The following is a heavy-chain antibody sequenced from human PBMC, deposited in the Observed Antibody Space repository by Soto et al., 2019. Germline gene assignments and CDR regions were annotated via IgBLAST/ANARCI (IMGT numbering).Heavy chain of an antibody. CDR3: TNVYFDY. Sequence: GGSLRLSCTASGLTFRNAWMTRVRQAPGKGLEWVGRIKTNADGGTTDYAAPVKGRFAISRDDSENTLYLQMNSLKTEDTAVYYCTNVYFDYWGQGTLVTVS. V-gene: IGHV3-15*01. CDR1: GLTFRNAW. CDR2: IKTNADGGTT. J-gene: IGHJ4*02.